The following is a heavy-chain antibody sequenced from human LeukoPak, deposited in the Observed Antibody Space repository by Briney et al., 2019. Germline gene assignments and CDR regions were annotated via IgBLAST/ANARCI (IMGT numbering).Heavy chain of an antibody. V-gene: IGHV1-18*01. CDR1: GYTFSNYV. J-gene: IGHJ4*02. Sequence: GASVKVSCKASGYTFSNYVLTWVRQALGQGLEWMGKISTYTGNSNYAQKFQDRVTMTADTSTGTAYMELRNLSSDDTALYYCARTMTTMTTHGELDFWGQGTLVTVSS. CDR2: ISTYTGNS. CDR3: ARTMTTMTTHGELDF. D-gene: IGHD4-17*01.